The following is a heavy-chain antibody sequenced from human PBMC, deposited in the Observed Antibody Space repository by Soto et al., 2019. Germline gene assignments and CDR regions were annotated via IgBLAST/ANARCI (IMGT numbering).Heavy chain of an antibody. CDR3: ARPLYGSGRDDAFDI. CDR1: GFTFSSYS. V-gene: IGHV3-21*01. D-gene: IGHD3-10*01. CDR2: ISSSSSYI. Sequence: EVQLVESGGGLVKPGGSLRLSCAASGFTFSSYSMNWVRQAPGKGLEWVSSISSSSSYIYYADSVKGRFTISRDNAKNSLYLQMNSLRAEDTAVYYCARPLYGSGRDDAFDIWGQGTMVTVSS. J-gene: IGHJ3*02.